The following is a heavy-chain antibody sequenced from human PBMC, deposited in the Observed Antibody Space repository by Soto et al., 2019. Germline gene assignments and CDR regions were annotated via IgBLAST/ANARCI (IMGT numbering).Heavy chain of an antibody. J-gene: IGHJ6*02. CDR1: GYTFTSYA. V-gene: IGHV1-3*01. D-gene: IGHD1-26*01. CDR3: ARAVGEIYYYYGMDV. CDR2: INAGNGNT. Sequence: ASVKVSCKASGYTFTSYAMHWVRQAPGQRLERMGWINAGNGNTKYSQKFQGRVTITRDTSASTAYMELSSLRSEDTAVYYCARAVGEIYYYYGMDVWGQGTTVT.